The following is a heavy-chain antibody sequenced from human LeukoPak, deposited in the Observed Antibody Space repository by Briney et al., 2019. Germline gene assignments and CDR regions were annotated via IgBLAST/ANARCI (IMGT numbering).Heavy chain of an antibody. V-gene: IGHV4-39*01. Sequence: PSETLSPTCTVSGGXISSSTYYWGWIRQPPGKGLEWIGTVYYSGSTYYNPSLKNRVTISVDTSKNQFSLKLSSVTAADTAVYYCARHGTYTDYWGQGILVTVSS. D-gene: IGHD1-26*01. CDR1: GGXISSSTYY. CDR3: ARHGTYTDY. J-gene: IGHJ4*02. CDR2: VYYSGST.